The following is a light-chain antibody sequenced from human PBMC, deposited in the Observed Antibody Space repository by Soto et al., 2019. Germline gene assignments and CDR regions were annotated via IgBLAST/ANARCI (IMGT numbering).Light chain of an antibody. CDR2: DVT. Sequence: QSALTQPASVSGSPGQSITISCTGTSSDIGRYSYVSWYQQHPGRAPKVMIYDVTVRPSGVSNRFSGSKSGNTASLTISGLQPGDEADYYCSSYTNTFTRIVFGSGTKVTVL. CDR3: SSYTNTFTRIV. CDR1: SSDIGRYSY. V-gene: IGLV2-14*01. J-gene: IGLJ1*01.